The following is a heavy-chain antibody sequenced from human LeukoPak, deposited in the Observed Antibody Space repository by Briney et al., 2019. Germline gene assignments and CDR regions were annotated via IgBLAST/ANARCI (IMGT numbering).Heavy chain of an antibody. V-gene: IGHV1-18*01. D-gene: IGHD3-22*01. CDR2: ISAYNGNT. CDR1: GYTFTSYG. Sequence: GASVKVSCKASGYTFTSYGISWVRQAPGQGLEWMGWISAYNGNTNYAQKLQGRVTMTTDTSTSTAYMELRSLRSDDTAVYYCARDSRLVRMRYDSSGYTTDFDYWGQGTLVTVSS. CDR3: ARDSRLVRMRYDSSGYTTDFDY. J-gene: IGHJ4*02.